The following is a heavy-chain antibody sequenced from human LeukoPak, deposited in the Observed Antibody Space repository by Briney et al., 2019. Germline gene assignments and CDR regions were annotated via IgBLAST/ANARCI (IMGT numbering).Heavy chain of an antibody. Sequence: GGSLRLSCAASGFTFSSYAMSRVRQAPGKGLEWVSAISGSGGSTYYADSVKGRFTISRDNSKNTLYLLKNSLRAEDTAVYYCAKGYCTNGVCYFGYWGRGTLVTVSS. D-gene: IGHD2-8*01. CDR1: GFTFSSYA. CDR2: ISGSGGST. CDR3: AKGYCTNGVCYFGY. V-gene: IGHV3-23*01. J-gene: IGHJ4*02.